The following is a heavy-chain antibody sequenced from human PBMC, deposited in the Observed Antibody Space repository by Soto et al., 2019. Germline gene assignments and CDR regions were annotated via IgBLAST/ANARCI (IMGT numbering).Heavy chain of an antibody. CDR2: IWYDGHNK. CDR1: GFAFSKYG. J-gene: IGHJ6*02. V-gene: IGHV3-30*02. Sequence: PVGSLRLSCEASGFAFSKYGTHWVRQAPGKGLEWVAFIWYDGHNKYYADSVKGRFTISRDNSKNTLYLQMNSLRAEDTAVYYCAKDRSPYYDFWSGYQLGDYGMDVWGQGTTVTVSS. D-gene: IGHD3-3*01. CDR3: AKDRSPYYDFWSGYQLGDYGMDV.